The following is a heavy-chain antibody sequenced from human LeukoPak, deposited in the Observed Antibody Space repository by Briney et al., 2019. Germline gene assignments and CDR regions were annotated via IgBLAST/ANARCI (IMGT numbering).Heavy chain of an antibody. Sequence: GASVKVSCKASGGTFSSYAISWVRQAPGQGLEWMGGIIPLFGTANYAQKFQGRVTITADDSTSTAYMELSSLRSEDTAVYYCARGVLRFLEWLFPERGYYYYYMDVWGKGTTVTVSS. V-gene: IGHV1-69*13. J-gene: IGHJ6*03. D-gene: IGHD3-3*01. CDR2: IIPLFGTA. CDR3: ARGVLRFLEWLFPERGYYYYYMDV. CDR1: GGTFSSYA.